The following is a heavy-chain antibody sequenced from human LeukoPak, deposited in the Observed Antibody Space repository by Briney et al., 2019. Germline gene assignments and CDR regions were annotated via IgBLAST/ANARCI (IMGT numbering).Heavy chain of an antibody. V-gene: IGHV4-59*01. CDR2: IYYSGST. CDR3: ARGGWLPTTGFDY. J-gene: IGHJ4*02. CDR1: GGSITTYS. Sequence: SETLSLTCTVSGGSITTYSWRWSRQPPGKGREGIANIYYSGSTNINPSLKNRVTISGEKTKNKFSLKLSSVTAADTAVYYCARGGWLPTTGFDYWGQGTLVTVSS. D-gene: IGHD5-24*01.